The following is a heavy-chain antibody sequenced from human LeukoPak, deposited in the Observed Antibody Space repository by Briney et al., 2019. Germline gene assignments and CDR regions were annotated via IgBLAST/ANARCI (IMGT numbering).Heavy chain of an antibody. CDR3: ARHGGSGWFDLDF. CDR2: IYSSGST. D-gene: IGHD6-19*01. CDR1: NASISRYY. J-gene: IGHJ4*02. Sequence: PSETLSLTCTVSNASISRYYWSWIRQPPGKGLEWIGYIYSSGSTSYNPSLKSRVTISVDTSKNQFSLNLSSVTAADTAAYYCARHGGSGWFDLDFWAPGTLITVPS. V-gene: IGHV4-59*08.